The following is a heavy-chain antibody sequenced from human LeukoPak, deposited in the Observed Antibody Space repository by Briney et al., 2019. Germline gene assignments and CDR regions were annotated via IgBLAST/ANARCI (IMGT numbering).Heavy chain of an antibody. V-gene: IGHV4-61*01. Sequence: PSETLSLTCAVSGGSVSSGNYYWSWIRQPPGKGLEWIGYIYYSGSTNYNPSLKSRVTISVDTSMNQFSLKLSSVTAADTAVYYCARHSFGWFGELSLDFDYWGQGTLVTVSS. J-gene: IGHJ4*02. CDR2: IYYSGST. D-gene: IGHD3-10*01. CDR3: ARHSFGWFGELSLDFDY. CDR1: GGSVSSGNYY.